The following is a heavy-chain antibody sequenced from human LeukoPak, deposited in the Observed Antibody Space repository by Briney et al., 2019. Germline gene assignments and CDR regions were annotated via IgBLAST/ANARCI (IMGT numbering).Heavy chain of an antibody. CDR2: ISSSGSTI. V-gene: IGHV3-48*03. CDR3: ARDPYSGGYGDDYYYYMDV. CDR1: GFTFSSYE. D-gene: IGHD1-26*01. J-gene: IGHJ6*03. Sequence: GGSLRLSCAASGFTFSSYEMNWVRQAPGKGLEWVSYISSSGSTIYYADSVKGRFTISRDNAQNSLYLHMGSLRAEDTAVYYCARDPYSGGYGDDYYYYMDVWGKGTTVTISS.